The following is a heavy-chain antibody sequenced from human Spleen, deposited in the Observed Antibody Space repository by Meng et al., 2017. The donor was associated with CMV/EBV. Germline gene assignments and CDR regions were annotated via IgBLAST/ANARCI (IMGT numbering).Heavy chain of an antibody. V-gene: IGHV4-34*01. J-gene: IGHJ4*02. CDR1: GGSFSGYY. Sequence: QGQLQEAGPGLVKPSETLSLTCTVYGGSFSGYYWSWIRQPPGKGLEWIGEINHSGSTNYNPSLKSRVTISVDTSKNQFSLKLSSVTAADTAVYYCARGDGDYGSYYWGQGTLVTVSS. D-gene: IGHD4-17*01. CDR2: INHSGST. CDR3: ARGDGDYGSYY.